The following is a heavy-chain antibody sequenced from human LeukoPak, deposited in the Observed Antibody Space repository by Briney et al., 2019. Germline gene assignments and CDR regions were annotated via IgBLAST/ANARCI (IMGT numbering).Heavy chain of an antibody. CDR1: GFTFSSYG. CDR3: AKEYNWILYYYYGMDV. D-gene: IGHD1-20*01. J-gene: IGHJ6*02. Sequence: GGSLRPSCAASGFTFSSYGMHWVRQAPGKGLEWVAVISYDGSNKYYADSVKGRFTISRDNSKNTLYLQMNSLRAEDTAVYYCAKEYNWILYYYYGMDVWGQGTTVTVSS. CDR2: ISYDGSNK. V-gene: IGHV3-30*18.